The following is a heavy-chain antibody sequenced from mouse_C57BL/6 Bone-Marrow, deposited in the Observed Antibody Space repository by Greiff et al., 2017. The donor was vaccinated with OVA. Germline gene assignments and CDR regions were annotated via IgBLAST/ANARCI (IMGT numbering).Heavy chain of an antibody. Sequence: KLRRPGTERVKPGASVKLSAKASGYTLPSYWRHGVKQRPGQGLEWIGNINPSIGGTNYNEKFKSKATLTVDKSSSTAYMQLSSLTSEDSAVYYCARRNYGSSPYWYFDVWGTGTTVTVSS. CDR3: ARRNYGSSPYWYFDV. V-gene: IGHV1-53*01. D-gene: IGHD1-1*01. CDR1: GYTLPSYW. J-gene: IGHJ1*03. CDR2: INPSIGGT.